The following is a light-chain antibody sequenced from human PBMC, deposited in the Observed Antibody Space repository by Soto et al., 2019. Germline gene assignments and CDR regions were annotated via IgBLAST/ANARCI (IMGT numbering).Light chain of an antibody. CDR1: SSDVGSYNL. CDR3: CSYAGSSTPSAV. Sequence: QSVLTQPASVSGSPGQSITISCTGTSSDVGSYNLVSWYQQHPGKAPKLMIYEGSKRPSGVSNRFSGSKSGNTASLTISGLQAEDEADYYCCSYAGSSTPSAVFGGGTQLTVL. V-gene: IGLV2-23*01. J-gene: IGLJ7*01. CDR2: EGS.